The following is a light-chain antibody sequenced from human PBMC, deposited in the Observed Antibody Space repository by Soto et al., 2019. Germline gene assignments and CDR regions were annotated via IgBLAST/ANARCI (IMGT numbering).Light chain of an antibody. CDR1: QSVTSNY. J-gene: IGKJ4*01. CDR3: QQYGSSPPLT. Sequence: EIVLTQSPGTLSLSPGERATLSCRASQSVTSNYLAWYQEKTGQTPRLLIYGASRRATGIPDRFSGSGSGTDFTLTISRLEPEDFAMYYCQQYGSSPPLTFGGGTKVDI. V-gene: IGKV3-20*01. CDR2: GAS.